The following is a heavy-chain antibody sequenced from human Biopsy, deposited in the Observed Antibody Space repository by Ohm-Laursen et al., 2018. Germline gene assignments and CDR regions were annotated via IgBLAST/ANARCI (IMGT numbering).Heavy chain of an antibody. V-gene: IGHV4-39*01. CDR2: IFYRGST. J-gene: IGHJ5*02. CDR3: ARDYDTSGYYYVS. Sequence: SDTLSLTCTVSGGSISNNNYYWGWIRQPPGKGLEWIGSIFYRGSTHYKPSLKSQVNISLDTSKNQFSQKLNSVTAADTAVYYCARDYDTSGYYYVSWGQGTLVTVSS. CDR1: GGSISNNNYY. D-gene: IGHD3-22*01.